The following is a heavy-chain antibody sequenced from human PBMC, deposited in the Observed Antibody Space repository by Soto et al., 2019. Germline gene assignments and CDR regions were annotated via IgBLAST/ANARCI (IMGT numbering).Heavy chain of an antibody. Sequence: EVQLVEPGGGLVKPGGSLRLSCAASGFIFSSYSMNWVRQAPGKGLEWVSWISSSGSHAYYADSVKGRFTISRDNAKESLYLQMSSLRAEDTAVYYCARDRDGYNPVDYWGQGTLVTVSS. CDR3: ARDRDGYNPVDY. J-gene: IGHJ4*02. CDR1: GFIFSSYS. D-gene: IGHD1-1*01. V-gene: IGHV3-21*01. CDR2: ISSSGSHA.